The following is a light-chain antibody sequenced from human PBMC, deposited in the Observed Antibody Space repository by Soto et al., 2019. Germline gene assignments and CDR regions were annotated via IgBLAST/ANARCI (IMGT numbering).Light chain of an antibody. J-gene: IGLJ2*01. CDR3: ISYTSRSTLVV. CDR1: SSDVGGYSF. Sequence: QSALTQPASVSGSPGQSITISCTGTSSDVGGYSFVSWYQQHPGKAPKLMIYDVSNRPSGVSNRFSGSKSGNTASLTISGLQAEDEADYYCISYTSRSTLVVFGGGTKVTVL. V-gene: IGLV2-14*01. CDR2: DVS.